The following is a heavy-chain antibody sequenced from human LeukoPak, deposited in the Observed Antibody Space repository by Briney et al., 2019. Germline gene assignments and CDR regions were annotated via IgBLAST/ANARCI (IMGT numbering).Heavy chain of an antibody. CDR1: GGSISSGDYY. Sequence: SETLSLTCTVSGGSISSGDYYWSWIRQPPGKGLEWIGYIYYSGSTYYNPSLKSRVTISVDTSKNQFSLKLSSVTAADMAVYYCARVGNDGGDDAFDIWGQGTMVTVSS. CDR3: ARVGNDGGDDAFDI. J-gene: IGHJ3*02. V-gene: IGHV4-30-4*01. D-gene: IGHD2-21*01. CDR2: IYYSGST.